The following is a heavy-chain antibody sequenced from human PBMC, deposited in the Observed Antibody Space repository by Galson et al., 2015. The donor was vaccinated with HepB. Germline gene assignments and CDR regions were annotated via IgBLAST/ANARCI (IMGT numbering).Heavy chain of an antibody. Sequence: SLRLSCAASGFTFSSYWMSWVRQAPGKGLEWVANIKQDGSEKYYVDSVKGRFTISRDNAKNSLYLQMNSLRAEDTAVYYCARGKQQLVSDYYYGMDVWGQGTTVTVSS. V-gene: IGHV3-7*03. D-gene: IGHD6-13*01. CDR3: ARGKQQLVSDYYYGMDV. CDR1: GFTFSSYW. CDR2: IKQDGSEK. J-gene: IGHJ6*02.